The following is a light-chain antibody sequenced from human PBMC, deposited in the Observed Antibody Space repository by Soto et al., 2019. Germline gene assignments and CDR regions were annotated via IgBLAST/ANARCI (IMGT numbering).Light chain of an antibody. V-gene: IGLV2-14*01. Sequence: QSALTQPASVSGSPGQSITISCTGTSSDVGGYNYVSWYQQHPGKAPKLMIYDVSNRPSGVSNRFSGSKSGNTASLTISGLQAEDEAVYYCSSYTSSSILYVFGTGTKVTVL. CDR1: SSDVGGYNY. CDR2: DVS. J-gene: IGLJ1*01. CDR3: SSYTSSSILYV.